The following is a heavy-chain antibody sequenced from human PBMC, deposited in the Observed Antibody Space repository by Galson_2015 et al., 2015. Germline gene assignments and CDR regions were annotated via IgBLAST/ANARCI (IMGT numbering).Heavy chain of an antibody. V-gene: IGHV3-30-3*01. D-gene: IGHD5-24*01. CDR3: ARGNGYNIDF. J-gene: IGHJ4*02. CDR2: ISYDGSNK. CDR1: GFTFSSYA. Sequence: LRLSCAASGFTFSSYAMHWVRQAPGKGLEWVAVISYDGSNKYYADSVKGRFTVSRDNAKNTLYLQMNSLRAEDTAVYYCARGNGYNIDFWGQGTLVTVSP.